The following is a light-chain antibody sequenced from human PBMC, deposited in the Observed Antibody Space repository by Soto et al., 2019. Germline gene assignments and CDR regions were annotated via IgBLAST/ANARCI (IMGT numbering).Light chain of an antibody. CDR2: GAS. Sequence: EIVMTQSPATLSVSPGERATLSCRASQSVSSKLAWYQQKPGQAPRLLIYGASTRATGIPARFSRSGSGTEFTLTITSLQSEDFAIYYCQQYYNWRTFGQGTKVDIK. CDR1: QSVSSK. V-gene: IGKV3-15*01. J-gene: IGKJ1*01. CDR3: QQYYNWRT.